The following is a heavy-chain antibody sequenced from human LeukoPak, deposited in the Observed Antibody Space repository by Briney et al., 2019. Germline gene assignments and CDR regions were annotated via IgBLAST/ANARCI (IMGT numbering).Heavy chain of an antibody. CDR2: ISGSGGST. V-gene: IGHV3-23*01. J-gene: IGHJ4*02. Sequence: PGGSLRLSCAASGFTFSSYAMSWVRQAPGKGLEWVSAISGSGGSTYYADSVKGRFTISRGNSKNTLYLQMNSLRAEDTAVYYCAKAVITFGGVIQAYDYWGQGTLVTVSS. D-gene: IGHD3-16*02. CDR1: GFTFSSYA. CDR3: AKAVITFGGVIQAYDY.